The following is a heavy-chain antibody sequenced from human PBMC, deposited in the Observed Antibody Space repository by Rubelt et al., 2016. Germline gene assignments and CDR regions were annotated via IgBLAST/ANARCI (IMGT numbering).Heavy chain of an antibody. CDR2: IYYGGST. J-gene: IGHJ4*02. CDR3: ARRSNWKIGFDY. CDR1: GGSISTTNYY. V-gene: IGHV4-39*07. Sequence: QLQLQESGPGLVKPSETLSLTCTVSGGSISTTNYYWGWIRQPPGKGLEWIGNIYYGGSTYYTPSLKSRVTISVDTSKTQFSLKLSSVTAADTAVYYCARRSNWKIGFDYWGQGTLVTVSS. D-gene: IGHD1-20*01.